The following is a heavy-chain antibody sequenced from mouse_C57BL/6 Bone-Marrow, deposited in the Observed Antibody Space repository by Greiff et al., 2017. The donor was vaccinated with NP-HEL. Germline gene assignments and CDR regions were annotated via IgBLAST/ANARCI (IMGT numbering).Heavy chain of an antibody. CDR3: ARGYYYCIDY. CDR2: IDPSDSYT. V-gene: IGHV1-50*01. CDR1: GYTFTSYW. D-gene: IGHD1-1*01. Sequence: QVQLQQPGAELVKPGASVKLSCKASGYTFTSYWMQWVKQRPGQGLEWIGEIDPSDSYTNYNQKFKGKATLTVDTSSSTACMQLSSLTSEDSAVYYCARGYYYCIDYWGQGTTLTVSS. J-gene: IGHJ2*01.